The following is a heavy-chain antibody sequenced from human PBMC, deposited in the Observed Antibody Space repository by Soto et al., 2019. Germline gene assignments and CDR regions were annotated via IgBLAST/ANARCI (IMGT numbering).Heavy chain of an antibody. CDR3: AKDVGSSGWYEE. CDR2: ISGSGGST. V-gene: IGHV3-23*01. D-gene: IGHD6-19*01. Sequence: EVQLLESGGGLVQPGGSLRLSCAASGFTFSSYAMSWVREAPGKGLEWVSAISGSGGSTYYADSVKGRFTISRDNSKNTLYLQMNSVRAEDTAVYYCAKDVGSSGWYEEWGQGTLVTVSS. CDR1: GFTFSSYA. J-gene: IGHJ4*02.